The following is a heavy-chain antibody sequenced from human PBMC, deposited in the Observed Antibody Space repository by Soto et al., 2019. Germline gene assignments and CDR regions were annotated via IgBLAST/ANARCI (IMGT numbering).Heavy chain of an antibody. Sequence: PGGSLRLSCAASGFTFSSYGMHWVRQAPGKGLEWVAVIWYDGSNKYYADSVKGRFTISRDNSKNTLYLQMNSLRAEDTAVYYCARGSGSKSGWYHYWGQGTLVTVSS. CDR1: GFTFSSYG. D-gene: IGHD6-19*01. CDR2: IWYDGSNK. V-gene: IGHV3-33*01. CDR3: ARGSGSKSGWYHY. J-gene: IGHJ4*02.